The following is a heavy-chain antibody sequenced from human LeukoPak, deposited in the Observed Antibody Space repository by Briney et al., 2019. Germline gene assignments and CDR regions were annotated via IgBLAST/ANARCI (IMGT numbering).Heavy chain of an antibody. CDR3: ASTCSGGSCSYYFDY. V-gene: IGHV4-34*01. J-gene: IGHJ4*02. Sequence: SETLSLTCAVYGGSFSGYYWSWIRQPPGKGLEGIGEINHSGSTNYNPSLKSRVTISVDTSKNQFSLKLSSVTAADTAVYYCASTCSGGSCSYYFDYWGQGTLVTVSS. D-gene: IGHD2-15*01. CDR2: INHSGST. CDR1: GGSFSGYY.